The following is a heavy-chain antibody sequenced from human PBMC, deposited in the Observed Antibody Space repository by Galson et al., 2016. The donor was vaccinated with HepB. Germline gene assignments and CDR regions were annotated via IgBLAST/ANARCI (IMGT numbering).Heavy chain of an antibody. CDR1: GFTVSTNY. CDR2: IKPDGTTK. CDR3: ARPVSADEGLGN. J-gene: IGHJ4*02. Sequence: SLRLSCAASGFTVSTNYMNWVRQAPEKGLEWVANIKPDGTTKNYVGSVRGRFTIARDNAKNSLYLQMNSLRPEDTATYYCARPVSADEGLGNWGQGTLVTVSS. D-gene: IGHD2-8*01. V-gene: IGHV3-7*01.